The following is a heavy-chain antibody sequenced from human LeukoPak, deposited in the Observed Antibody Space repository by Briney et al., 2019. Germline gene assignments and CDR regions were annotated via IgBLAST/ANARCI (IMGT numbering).Heavy chain of an antibody. CDR1: GASVTTNNNY. J-gene: IGHJ4*02. D-gene: IGHD5-18*01. Sequence: MASETLSLACTVSGASVTTNNNYWVWIRQPPGKGLEWIGSLYYNGNTFYNASFKSRVTISLDTSKNQFSLRLSSVTAADTAVYFCARDSSGIKIWLPLDFWGQGTLVTVSS. CDR3: ARDSSGIKIWLPLDF. V-gene: IGHV4-39*07. CDR2: LYYNGNT.